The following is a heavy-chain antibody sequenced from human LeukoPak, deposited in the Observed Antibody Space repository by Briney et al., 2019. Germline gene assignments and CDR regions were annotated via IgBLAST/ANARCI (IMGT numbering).Heavy chain of an antibody. CDR3: ARDTGARDYGDYQPLGY. CDR2: IIPILGIA. J-gene: IGHJ4*02. V-gene: IGHV1-69*04. D-gene: IGHD4-17*01. Sequence: GASVKVSCKASGGTFSSYAISWVRQAPGQGLEWMGRIIPILGIANYAQKFQGRVTITADKSTSTAYMELSSLRSEDTAVYYCARDTGARDYGDYQPLGYWGQGTLVTVSS. CDR1: GGTFSSYA.